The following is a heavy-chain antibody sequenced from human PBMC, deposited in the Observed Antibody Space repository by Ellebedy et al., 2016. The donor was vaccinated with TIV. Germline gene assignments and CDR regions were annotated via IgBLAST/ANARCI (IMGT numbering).Heavy chain of an antibody. CDR1: GFTFSSYA. D-gene: IGHD6-19*01. J-gene: IGHJ2*01. Sequence: GGSLRLXCAASGFTFSSYAMSWVRQAPGKGLEWVAVISYDGSNKYYADSVKGRFTISRDNSKNTLYLQMNSLRAEDTAVYYCARDPRQWLVYLRSGYFDLWGRGTLVTVSS. CDR2: ISYDGSNK. CDR3: ARDPRQWLVYLRSGYFDL. V-gene: IGHV3-30*04.